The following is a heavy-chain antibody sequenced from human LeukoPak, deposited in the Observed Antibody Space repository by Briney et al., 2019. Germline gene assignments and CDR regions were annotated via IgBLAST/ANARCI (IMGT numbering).Heavy chain of an antibody. V-gene: IGHV1-69*05. D-gene: IGHD6-19*01. CDR3: AREGSSALPHHYYYMDV. CDR1: GGTFSSYA. Sequence: SVKVSCKASGGTFSSYAISWVRQAPGQGLEWMGGIIPIFGTANYAQKFQGRVTFTTDESTSTAYMELSSLRSEDTAVYYCAREGSSALPHHYYYMDVWGKGTTVTVSS. J-gene: IGHJ6*03. CDR2: IIPIFGTA.